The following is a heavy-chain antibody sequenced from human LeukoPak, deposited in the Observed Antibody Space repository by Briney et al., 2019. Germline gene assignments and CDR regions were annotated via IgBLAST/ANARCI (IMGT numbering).Heavy chain of an antibody. Sequence: GGSLRLSCAASGFTVSSNYMSWVRQAPGKGLEWVSVIYSGGSTYYADSVKGRFTISRDNSKNTLYLQMNSLRAEDTAVYYCARDSEYNYGFDYWGQGTLVTVSS. CDR2: IYSGGST. V-gene: IGHV3-53*01. CDR3: ARDSEYNYGFDY. J-gene: IGHJ4*02. D-gene: IGHD5-18*01. CDR1: GFTVSSNY.